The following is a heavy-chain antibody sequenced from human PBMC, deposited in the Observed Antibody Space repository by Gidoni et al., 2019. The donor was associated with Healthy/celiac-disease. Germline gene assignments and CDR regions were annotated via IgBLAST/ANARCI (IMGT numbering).Heavy chain of an antibody. CDR3: ARDQGLDIEVRFDP. CDR2: ISSSSSYI. CDR1: GFTFSSYS. V-gene: IGHV3-21*02. Sequence: EVQLVESGGGLVKPGGSLRLSCAASGFTFSSYSMNWVRQAPGKGLEWVSSISSSSSYIYYADSVKGRFTISRDNAKNSLYLQMNSLRAEDTAVYYCARDQGLDIEVRFDPWGQGTLVTVSS. D-gene: IGHD5-12*01. J-gene: IGHJ5*02.